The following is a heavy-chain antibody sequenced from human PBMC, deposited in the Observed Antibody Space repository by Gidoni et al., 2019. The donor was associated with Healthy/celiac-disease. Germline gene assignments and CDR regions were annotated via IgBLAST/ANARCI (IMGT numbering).Heavy chain of an antibody. Sequence: EVQRLESGGGLVQPGGSLRLPCAASGFTFSSYAMSWVRQAPGKGLEWVSAISGSGGSTYYADSVKGRFTISRDNSKNTLYLQMNSLRAEDTAVYYCAKGAVAGRRLWIWGQGTLVTVSS. CDR2: ISGSGGST. D-gene: IGHD6-19*01. CDR3: AKGAVAGRRLWI. CDR1: GFTFSSYA. V-gene: IGHV3-23*01. J-gene: IGHJ4*02.